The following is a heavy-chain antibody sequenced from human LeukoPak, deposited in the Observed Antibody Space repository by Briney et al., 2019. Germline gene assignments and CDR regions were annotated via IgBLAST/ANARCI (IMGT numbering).Heavy chain of an antibody. CDR1: GYSISSGDY. Sequence: SETLSLTCTVSGYSISSGDYWGWIRQPPGKGLEWIGSIYHSGRTYYNPSLRSRVTISVDTSKNQVSLILTSVTAADTAVYYCARGARGLWLLLYWGQGTLVTVSS. V-gene: IGHV4-38-2*02. CDR3: ARGARGLWLLLY. D-gene: IGHD5-18*01. CDR2: IYHSGRT. J-gene: IGHJ4*02.